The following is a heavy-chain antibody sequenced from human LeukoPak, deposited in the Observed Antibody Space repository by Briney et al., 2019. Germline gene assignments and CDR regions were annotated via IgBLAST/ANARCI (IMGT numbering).Heavy chain of an antibody. Sequence: PGGSLTLSCAASGFTFSSSWLSWVRLAPGKGLEWVANIKQGGSEKYYVDSVKGRFTISRDNANNSLYLQMNSLRDEDTAVYYCARNYGGNSAGWGQGTLVTVSS. CDR2: IKQGGSEK. V-gene: IGHV3-7*04. J-gene: IGHJ4*02. D-gene: IGHD4-23*01. CDR1: GFTFSSSW. CDR3: ARNYGGNSAG.